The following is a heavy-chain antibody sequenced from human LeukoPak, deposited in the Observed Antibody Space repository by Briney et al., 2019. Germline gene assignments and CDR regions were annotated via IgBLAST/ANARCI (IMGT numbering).Heavy chain of an antibody. D-gene: IGHD6-6*01. Sequence: SETLSLTCTVSGGSISSYYWSWIRQPPGKGLEWIGYIYYSGSTNYNPSLKSRVTISVDTSKNQFSLKLSSVTAADTAVYYCARGGYSSSFGRYSDLWGRGTLVTVSS. CDR3: ARGGYSSSFGRYSDL. J-gene: IGHJ2*01. V-gene: IGHV4-59*01. CDR2: IYYSGST. CDR1: GGSISSYY.